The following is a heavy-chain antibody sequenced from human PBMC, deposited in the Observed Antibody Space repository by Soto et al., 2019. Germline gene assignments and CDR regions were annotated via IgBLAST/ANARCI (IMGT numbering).Heavy chain of an antibody. CDR2: IYYSGST. J-gene: IGHJ5*02. D-gene: IGHD3-10*01. CDR3: ASTVLLWFGELLMNWFDP. CDR1: GGSISSSSYY. V-gene: IGHV4-39*01. Sequence: SETLSLTCTVSGGSISSSSYYWGWIRQPPGKGLEWIGSIYYSGSTYYNPSLKSRVTISVDTSKNQFSLKLSSVTAADTAVYYCASTVLLWFGELLMNWFDPWGQATLVTVSS.